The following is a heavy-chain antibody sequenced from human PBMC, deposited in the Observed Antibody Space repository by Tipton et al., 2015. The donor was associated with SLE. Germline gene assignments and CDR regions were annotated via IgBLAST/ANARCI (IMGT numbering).Heavy chain of an antibody. V-gene: IGHV4-39*07. CDR2: INHSGST. CDR1: GGSISSSSYY. CDR3: ARGLSPLYGSGVDY. D-gene: IGHD3-10*01. Sequence: LRLSCTVSGGSISSSSYYWGWIRQPPGKGLEWIGEINHSGSTNYNPSLKSRVTISVDTSKNQFSLKLSSVTAADTAVYYCARGLSPLYGSGVDYWGQGTLVTVSS. J-gene: IGHJ4*02.